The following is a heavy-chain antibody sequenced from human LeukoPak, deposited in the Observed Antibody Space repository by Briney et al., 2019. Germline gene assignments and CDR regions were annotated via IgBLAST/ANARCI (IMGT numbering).Heavy chain of an antibody. J-gene: IGHJ4*02. Sequence: SETLSLTCTVSGGSISSYYWSWIRQPPGKGLEWIGYINYSGSTNYNPSLKSRVTISVDTSKNQFSLKLSSVTAADTAVYYCARHGALHYDFWSGYSTPNHFDYWGQGTLVTVSS. CDR1: GGSISSYY. V-gene: IGHV4-59*08. CDR3: ARHGALHYDFWSGYSTPNHFDY. CDR2: INYSGST. D-gene: IGHD3-3*01.